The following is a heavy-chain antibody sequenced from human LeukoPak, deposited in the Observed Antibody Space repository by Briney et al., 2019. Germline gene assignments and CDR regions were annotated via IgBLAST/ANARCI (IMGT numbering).Heavy chain of an antibody. CDR3: ARVVHEWLSSGGLYP. V-gene: IGHV3-74*01. Sequence: GGSLRLSCAASGFTFSNYWMHWVRQPPGEGLVWVSRINSAGSTTNYADSVKGRFTISRDNAKNTVYLQMNSLRADDTAVYYCARVVHEWLSSGGLYPWSQGTLVTVSS. CDR1: GFTFSNYW. D-gene: IGHD3-3*01. CDR2: INSAGSTT. J-gene: IGHJ5*02.